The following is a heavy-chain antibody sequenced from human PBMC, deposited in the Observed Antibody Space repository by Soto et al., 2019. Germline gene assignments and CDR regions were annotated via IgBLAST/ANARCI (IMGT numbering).Heavy chain of an antibody. J-gene: IGHJ3*01. CDR2: IYLNDDK. CDR3: ARGLATLPVFAFDV. CDR1: GISLSTSGVG. V-gene: IGHV2-5*01. Sequence: QITVKGSGPTLVKPTQPLTLTCSLSGISLSTSGVGLGWIRQTPGKALEWLTLIYLNDDKHYTPSLKCRLTITKYTSKNQAVLTMTNMDPVDTATYFCARGLATLPVFAFDVWGQGTVVTVSS. D-gene: IGHD6-6*01.